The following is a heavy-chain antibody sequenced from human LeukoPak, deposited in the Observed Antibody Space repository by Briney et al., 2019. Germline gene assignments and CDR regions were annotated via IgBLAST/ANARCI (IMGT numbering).Heavy chain of an antibody. CDR3: ARDGGSGWYDYYYGIDV. J-gene: IGHJ6*02. D-gene: IGHD6-19*01. CDR2: INTNTGNP. V-gene: IGHV7-4-1*02. CDR1: GYTFTSYA. Sequence: ASVKVSCKASGYTFTSYAMNWVRQAPGQGLEWMGWINTNTGNPTYAQGFTGRFVFSLDTSVSTAYLQISSLKAEDTAVYYCARDGGSGWYDYYYGIDVWGQGTTVTVSS.